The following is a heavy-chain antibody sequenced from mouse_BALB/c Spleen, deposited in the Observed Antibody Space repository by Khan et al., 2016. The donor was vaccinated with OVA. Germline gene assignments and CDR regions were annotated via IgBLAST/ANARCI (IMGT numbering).Heavy chain of an antibody. CDR1: GFTFSTYA. CDR2: ISSDGDYT. J-gene: IGHJ3*01. CDR3: ARSPYGNFAY. V-gene: IGHV5-9-3*01. Sequence: EVKLVESGGGLVKPGGSLKLSCAASGFTFSTYAMSWVHQTPEKRLEWVATISSDGDYTYFPDNVTGRFTISRDHAKKTLCLPMTSLRSEDTAMYYCARSPYGNFAYWGQGTLVTVSA. D-gene: IGHD2-1*01.